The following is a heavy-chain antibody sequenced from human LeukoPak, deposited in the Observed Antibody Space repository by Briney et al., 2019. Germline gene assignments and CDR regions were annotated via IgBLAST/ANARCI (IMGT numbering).Heavy chain of an antibody. CDR3: AKASSSWPAFDY. V-gene: IGHV3-9*01. CDR2: ISWNSGSI. D-gene: IGHD6-13*01. CDR1: GFTFDDYA. Sequence: GRSLRLSCAASGFTFDDYAMHWVRQAPGKGLEWVSGISWNSGSIGYADSVKGRFTISRDNAKNSLYLQMNSLRAEDTALYYCAKASSSWPAFDYWGQGTLVTVSS. J-gene: IGHJ4*02.